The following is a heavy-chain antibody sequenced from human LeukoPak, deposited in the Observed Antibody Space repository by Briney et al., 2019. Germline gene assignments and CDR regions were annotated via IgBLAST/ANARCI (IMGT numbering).Heavy chain of an antibody. CDR2: IKSNTDGETT. CDR1: GFTFSNAW. J-gene: IGHJ6*03. D-gene: IGHD3-3*01. CDR3: TTDVSRSGYYTPYYYYMDV. Sequence: PGGSLRLSCAASGFTFSNAWMSWVRQAPGKGLQWVGRIKSNTDGETTDYAAPVKGRFTISRDDSKNTLYLQMNSLKTADTAVYYCTTDVSRSGYYTPYYYYMDVWGKGTTVTVSS. V-gene: IGHV3-15*01.